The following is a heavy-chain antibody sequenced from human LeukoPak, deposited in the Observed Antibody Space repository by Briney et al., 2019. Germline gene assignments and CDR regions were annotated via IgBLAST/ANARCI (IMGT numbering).Heavy chain of an antibody. CDR3: ARQGSSSRFDP. V-gene: IGHV4-39*01. J-gene: IGHJ5*02. D-gene: IGHD6-13*01. CDR1: GGSISSSSYY. Sequence: PSETLSLTCTLSGGSISSSSYYWVWLRQPPGTGREWSGSIYYSGSTYYNPSLKSRVTISVDTSKNQFSLKLSSVTAADTAVYYCARQGSSSRFDPWGQGTLVTVSS. CDR2: IYYSGST.